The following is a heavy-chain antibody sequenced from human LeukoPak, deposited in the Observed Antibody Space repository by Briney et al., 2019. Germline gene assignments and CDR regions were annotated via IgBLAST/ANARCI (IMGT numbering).Heavy chain of an antibody. Sequence: PGGSLRLSCSASGFTFSRYAMNWVRQAPGKGLEWVAVISYDGSNKYYADSVKGRFTISRDNSKNTLYLEMNSLRAEDTAVYYCARERERFLNLWGQGTLVTVSS. CDR3: ARERERFLNL. V-gene: IGHV3-30*04. CDR1: GFTFSRYA. J-gene: IGHJ5*02. D-gene: IGHD3-3*01. CDR2: ISYDGSNK.